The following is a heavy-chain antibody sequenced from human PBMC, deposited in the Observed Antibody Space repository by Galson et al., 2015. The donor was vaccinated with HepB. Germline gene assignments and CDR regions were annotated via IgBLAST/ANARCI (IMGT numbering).Heavy chain of an antibody. V-gene: IGHV3-30*02. CDR2: IRFDGTYK. D-gene: IGHD4-17*01. J-gene: IGHJ4*02. CDR3: AKDGEDYGDYGYFDY. Sequence: SLRLSCAASGFTFNSYGMHWVRQAPGKGLEWVAFIRFDGTYKYSADSVKGRFTISRDNSKNTLYLQMNSLRAEDTAMYYCAKDGEDYGDYGYFDYWGQGTLVIVSS. CDR1: GFTFNSYG.